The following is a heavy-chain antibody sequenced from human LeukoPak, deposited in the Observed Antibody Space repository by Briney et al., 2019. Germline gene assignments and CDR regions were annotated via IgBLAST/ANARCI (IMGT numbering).Heavy chain of an antibody. CDR1: GFTFSSYE. V-gene: IGHV3-48*03. CDR2: ISSSGSTI. J-gene: IGHJ6*04. CDR3: AELGITMIGGV. Sequence: QPGGSLRLSCAASGFTFSSYEMNWVRQAPGKGLEWVSYISSSGSTIYYANSVKGRFTISRDNAKNSLYLQMNSLRAEDTAVYYCAELGITMIGGVWGKGTTVTISS. D-gene: IGHD3-10*02.